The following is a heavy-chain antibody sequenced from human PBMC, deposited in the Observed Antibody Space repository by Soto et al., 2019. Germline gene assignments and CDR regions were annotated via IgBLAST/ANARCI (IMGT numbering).Heavy chain of an antibody. J-gene: IGHJ4*02. CDR3: AGGQYYFDY. CDR2: ISYDGSNK. Sequence: QVQLVESGGGVVQPGRSLRLSCAASEFPFSNYGMHWVRQAPGKGLEWVAHISYDGSNKHYADSVKGRFTISRDNSKNMLLLQMSSLRTEDMAVYYCAGGQYYFDYCGQGTRVSVSS. CDR1: EFPFSNYG. D-gene: IGHD2-15*01. V-gene: IGHV3-30*03.